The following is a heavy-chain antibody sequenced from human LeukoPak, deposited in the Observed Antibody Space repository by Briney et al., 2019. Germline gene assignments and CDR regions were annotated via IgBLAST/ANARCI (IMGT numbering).Heavy chain of an antibody. CDR3: ARGKTAAGTSTFDY. D-gene: IGHD6-13*01. J-gene: IGHJ4*02. Sequence: PGGSLRLSCAASGFTFSSYAMHWVRQAPGKGLEWVSSISSSSSYIYYADSVKGRFTISRDNAKNSLYLQMNSLRAEDTAVYYCARGKTAAGTSTFDYWGQGTLVTVSS. V-gene: IGHV3-21*01. CDR2: ISSSSSYI. CDR1: GFTFSSYA.